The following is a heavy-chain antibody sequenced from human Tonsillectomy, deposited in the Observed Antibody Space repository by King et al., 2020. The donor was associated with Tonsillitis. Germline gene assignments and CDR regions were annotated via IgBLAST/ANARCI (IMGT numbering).Heavy chain of an antibody. CDR3: TSVDTYYYDSGASYYFDY. CDR2: IRSKAYGGTT. J-gene: IGHJ4*02. CDR1: GFTFGDYA. D-gene: IGHD3-22*01. V-gene: IGHV3-49*05. Sequence: EVQLVESGGGLVKPGRSLRLSCTASGFTFGDYAMSWFRQAPGKGLEWVGFIRSKAYGGTTEYAASVKGRFTISRDDSKSIAYLQMNSLKTEDTAVYYCTSVDTYYYDSGASYYFDYWGQGTLVTVSS.